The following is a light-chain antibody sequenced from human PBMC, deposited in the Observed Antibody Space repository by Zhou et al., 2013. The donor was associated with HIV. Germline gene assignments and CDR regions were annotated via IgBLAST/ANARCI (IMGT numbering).Light chain of an antibody. V-gene: IGKV1-39*01. CDR2: AAS. Sequence: DIQMTQSPSSLSASVGDRVTITCRASRSISTYVNWYQQKPGKTPKLLIYAASSLQSGVPSRFSGSGSGTDFTLTINSLQPDDFATYYCQQYNSYWTFGQGTKVEIK. J-gene: IGKJ1*01. CDR1: RSISTY. CDR3: QQYNSYWT.